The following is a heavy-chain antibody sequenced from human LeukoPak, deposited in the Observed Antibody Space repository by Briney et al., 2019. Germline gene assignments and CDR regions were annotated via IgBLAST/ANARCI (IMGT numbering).Heavy chain of an antibody. V-gene: IGHV4-39*01. CDR2: VDYSGTT. CDR3: ARLLAAAKTDYFDY. J-gene: IGHJ4*02. CDR1: GGSISSGNYY. Sequence: KPSETLSLTCTVSGGSISSGNYYWAWIRQPPGKGLGWMGSVDYSGTTYYNPYLKSRLTISVDTPKNQFSLKLSSVTAADTAVYYCARLLAAAKTDYFDYWGQGFLVTVSS. D-gene: IGHD6-13*01.